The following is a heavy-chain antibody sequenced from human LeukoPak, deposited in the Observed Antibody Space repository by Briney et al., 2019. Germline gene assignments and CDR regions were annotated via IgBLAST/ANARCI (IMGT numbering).Heavy chain of an antibody. D-gene: IGHD1-26*01. CDR3: AMEVGATTLNY. CDR2: IDPSDSYT. V-gene: IGHV5-10-1*01. CDR1: GYSFTSYC. J-gene: IGHJ4*02. Sequence: GESLTISCKCSGYSFTSYCISWVRQMPGKGLEWMGRIDPSDSYTNYSPSFQGHVTVSADKSISTAYLQWSSLKASDTAMYYCAMEVGATTLNYWGQGTLVTVSS.